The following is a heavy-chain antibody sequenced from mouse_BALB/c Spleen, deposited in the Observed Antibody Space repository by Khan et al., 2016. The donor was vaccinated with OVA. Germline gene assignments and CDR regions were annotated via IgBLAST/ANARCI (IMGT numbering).Heavy chain of an antibody. V-gene: IGHV1-22*01. D-gene: IGHD3-3*01. CDR2: INPNNGVT. J-gene: IGHJ4*01. CDR1: GYTFTEYT. Sequence: VRLQQSGPELVKPGASVKMSCKTSGYTFTEYTLHWVKQSHGKSLEWIGVINPNNGVTSYNQKFKGKATLTVDKSSSTAYMEFRSLTSEDSAVYYCARDAGRYWGQGTSVTVSS. CDR3: ARDAGRY.